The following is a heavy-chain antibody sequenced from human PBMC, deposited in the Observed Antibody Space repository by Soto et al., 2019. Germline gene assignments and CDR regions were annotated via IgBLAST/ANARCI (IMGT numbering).Heavy chain of an antibody. Sequence: GFMRLSCAASGFTGSSNYMSWVRQAPGKGLEWVSVIYSGGSTYYADSVKGRFTISRDNSKNTLYLQMNSLRAEDTAVYYCARAQLELPGYYYGMDVWGQGTTVTVSS. CDR2: IYSGGST. D-gene: IGHD1-7*01. CDR3: ARAQLELPGYYYGMDV. V-gene: IGHV3-53*01. CDR1: GFTGSSNY. J-gene: IGHJ6*02.